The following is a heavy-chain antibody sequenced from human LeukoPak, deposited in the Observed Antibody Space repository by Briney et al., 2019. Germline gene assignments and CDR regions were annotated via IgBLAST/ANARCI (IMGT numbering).Heavy chain of an antibody. J-gene: IGHJ3*02. CDR3: AREDCSSTSCSHDAFDI. Sequence: GGSLRLSCAASGFTFSSYDMHWVRQATGKGLEWVSAIGTAGDTYYPGSVKGRFTISRDNAKNSLYLQMNSLRAEDTAVYYCAREDCSSTSCSHDAFDIWGQGTMVTVSS. CDR1: GFTFSSYD. D-gene: IGHD2-2*01. V-gene: IGHV3-13*01. CDR2: IGTAGDT.